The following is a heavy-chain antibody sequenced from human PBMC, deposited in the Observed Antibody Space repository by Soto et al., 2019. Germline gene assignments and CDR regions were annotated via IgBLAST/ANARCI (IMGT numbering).Heavy chain of an antibody. CDR3: ARAPLMVRGVFDI. D-gene: IGHD3-10*01. CDR1: GFTFSSYW. Sequence: EVQLVESGGGLVQPGGSLRLSCAASGFTFSSYWMHWVRQAPGKGLVWVSRMNSDGSSTSYADSVKGRFTISRDNAKNTLYLQMNSLRAEDTVVYYCARAPLMVRGVFDIWGQGTMVTVSS. CDR2: MNSDGSST. V-gene: IGHV3-74*01. J-gene: IGHJ3*02.